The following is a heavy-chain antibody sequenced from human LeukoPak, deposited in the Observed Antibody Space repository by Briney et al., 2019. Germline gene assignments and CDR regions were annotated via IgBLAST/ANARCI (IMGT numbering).Heavy chain of an antibody. CDR1: GFTFSSYA. CDR2: ISYDGSNK. V-gene: IGHV3-30-3*01. J-gene: IGHJ4*02. CDR3: ARDVAGE. D-gene: IGHD6-19*01. Sequence: GGSLRLSCAASGFTFSSYAMHWVRQAPGKGLEWVAVISYDGSNKYYADSVKGRFTISRDNSKNTLYLQMNSLRAEDTAVYYCARDVAGEWGQGTLVTVSS.